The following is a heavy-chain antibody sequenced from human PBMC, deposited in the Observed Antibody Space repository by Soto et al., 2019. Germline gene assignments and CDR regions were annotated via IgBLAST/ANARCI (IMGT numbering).Heavy chain of an antibody. V-gene: IGHV3-23*04. D-gene: IGHD1-26*01. CDR1: GFIFSNYV. Sequence: EVQLVDSGGGLVQPGGSLRLSCAASGFIFSNYVMSWVRQAPGKGLEWVCSISDSGGTAYYADSVKGGFTFSSDISKNTLYLQMNSLRAEDTAIYYCAKRPRALLTFDYWGQGTLVTVSS. CDR3: AKRPRALLTFDY. CDR2: ISDSGGTA. J-gene: IGHJ4*02.